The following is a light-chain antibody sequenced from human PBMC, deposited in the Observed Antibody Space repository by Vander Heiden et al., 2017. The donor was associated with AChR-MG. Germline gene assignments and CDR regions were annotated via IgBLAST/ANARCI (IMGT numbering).Light chain of an antibody. CDR1: QSISSW. V-gene: IGKV1-5*03. CDR2: KAS. J-gene: IGKJ2*01. Sequence: DIQMTQSPSTLSASVGDRVTITCRASQSISSWLAWYQQKPGKAPKLLIYKASTLESRVPSRFSGSGSGTAFTLTIMSLQPDDFATYYCQQDQSYSYTFGQGTKLEIK. CDR3: QQDQSYSYT.